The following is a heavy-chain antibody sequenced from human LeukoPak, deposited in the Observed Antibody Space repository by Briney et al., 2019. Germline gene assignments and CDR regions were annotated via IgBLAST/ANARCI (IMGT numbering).Heavy chain of an antibody. D-gene: IGHD4-23*01. J-gene: IGHJ4*02. CDR1: GGSISSGSYY. CDR3: ARALVTTVVTNYFDY. Sequence: SETLSLTXTVSGGSISSGSYYWSWIRQPAGKGLEGIGRIYTSGSTNYNPSLKSRVTISVDTSKNQFSLKLSSVTAADTAVYYCARALVTTVVTNYFDYWGQGTLVTVSS. V-gene: IGHV4-61*02. CDR2: IYTSGST.